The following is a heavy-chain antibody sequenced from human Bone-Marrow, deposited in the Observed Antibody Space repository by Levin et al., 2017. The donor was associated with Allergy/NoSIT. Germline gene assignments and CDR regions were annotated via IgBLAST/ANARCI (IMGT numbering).Heavy chain of an antibody. CDR2: INPSGGNT. CDR1: GYTFTIYS. J-gene: IGHJ3*02. CDR3: ARVMVTTSVDAFDI. Sequence: ASVKVSCKASGYTFTIYSMHWVRQAPGQGLQWMGIINPSGGNTNYAQKFLGRVTMTRDTSTNTVYMELSSLRSEDTAVYFCARVMVTTSVDAFDIWGQGTMVTVSS. D-gene: IGHD4-17*01. V-gene: IGHV1-46*01.